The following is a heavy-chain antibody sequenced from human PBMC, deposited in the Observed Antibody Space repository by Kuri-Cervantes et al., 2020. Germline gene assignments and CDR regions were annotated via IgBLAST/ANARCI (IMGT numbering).Heavy chain of an antibody. CDR2: IYTSGST. D-gene: IGHD2-21*02. V-gene: IGHV4-4*07. J-gene: IGHJ4*02. CDR1: GGSISSYY. CDR3: AKTPVGVVTAYYFDY. Sequence: GALRLCCTVSGGSISSYYWSWIRQPAGKGLEWIGRIYTSGSTNYNPSLKSRVTMSVDTSKNQFSLKLSSVTAADTALYYCAKTPVGVVTAYYFDYWGQGTLVTVSS.